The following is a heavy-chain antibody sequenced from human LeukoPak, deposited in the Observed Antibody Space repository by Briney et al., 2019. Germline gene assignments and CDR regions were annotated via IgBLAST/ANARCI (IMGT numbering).Heavy chain of an antibody. V-gene: IGHV4-34*09. CDR1: GGSFSGYY. J-gene: IGHJ3*02. D-gene: IGHD3-3*01. Sequence: PSETLSLTCAVYGGSFSGYYWSWIRQPPGKGLEWIGEINHSGSTYYNPSLKSRVTISVDTSKNQFSLKLSSVTAADTAVYYCARGDYDFWSGYLGGAFDIWGQGTMVTVSS. CDR2: INHSGST. CDR3: ARGDYDFWSGYLGGAFDI.